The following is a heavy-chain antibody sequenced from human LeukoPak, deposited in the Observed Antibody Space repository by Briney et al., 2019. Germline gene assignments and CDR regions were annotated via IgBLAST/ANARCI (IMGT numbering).Heavy chain of an antibody. CDR1: GFAFSTHA. V-gene: IGHV3-30-3*01. J-gene: IGHJ4*02. Sequence: GGSLRLSCVVSGFAFSTHAMHWARQAPGKGLEWVAVISYDGNTKYYADSVKGRFTISRDNSKNTLYLQMNSLRAEDTAVYYCYRRGGDDYFDYWGQGTLVTVSS. D-gene: IGHD3-16*01. CDR2: ISYDGNTK. CDR3: YRRGGDDYFDY.